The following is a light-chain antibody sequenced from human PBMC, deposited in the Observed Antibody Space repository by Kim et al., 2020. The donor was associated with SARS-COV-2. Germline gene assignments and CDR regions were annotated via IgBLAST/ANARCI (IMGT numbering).Light chain of an antibody. J-gene: IGLJ2*01. Sequence: SYELTQPPSVSVSPGQTASITCSGDKLGDKYACWYQQKPGQSPVLVIYQDSKRPSGIPERFSGSNSGNTATLTISGTQAMDGADYYCQAWDISTVVFGGGTKLTVL. CDR1: KLGDKY. CDR3: QAWDISTVV. CDR2: QDS. V-gene: IGLV3-1*01.